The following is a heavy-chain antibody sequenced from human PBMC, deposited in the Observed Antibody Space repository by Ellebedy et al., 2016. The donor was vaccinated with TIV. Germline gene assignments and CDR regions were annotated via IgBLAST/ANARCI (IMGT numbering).Heavy chain of an antibody. Sequence: SETLSLTCTVSGGSISSGGYYWSWIRQVPGKGLEWIGYIYYSGSTYYNPSLKSRVTISVDTSKNQFSLKLSSVTAADTAVYYCARHKGPPYGDSEGGYYGMDVWGQGTTVTVSS. J-gene: IGHJ6*02. D-gene: IGHD4-17*01. CDR2: IYYSGST. CDR3: ARHKGPPYGDSEGGYYGMDV. V-gene: IGHV4-30-4*08. CDR1: GGSISSGGYY.